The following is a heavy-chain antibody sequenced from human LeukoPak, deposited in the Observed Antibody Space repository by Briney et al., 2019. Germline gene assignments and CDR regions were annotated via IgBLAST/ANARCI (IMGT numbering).Heavy chain of an antibody. CDR2: ISSSGSTI. CDR1: GFTFSDYY. D-gene: IGHD1-26*01. J-gene: IGHJ4*02. CDR3: ARALVGASADY. Sequence: GGSLRLSCAASGFTFSDYYMSWIRQAPGKGLEWVSYISSSGSTIYYADSVKGRFTISRDNAESSLYLQMNSLRAEDTAVYYCARALVGASADYWGQGTLVTVSS. V-gene: IGHV3-11*04.